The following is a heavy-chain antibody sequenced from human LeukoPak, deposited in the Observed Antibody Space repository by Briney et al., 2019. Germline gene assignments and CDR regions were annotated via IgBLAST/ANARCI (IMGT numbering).Heavy chain of an antibody. D-gene: IGHD1-26*01. CDR2: VYDFGTT. V-gene: IGHV4-39*07. Sequence: PSETLSLTCTVSGDSINSGSYYWAWIRQPPGKGLGWLGAVYDFGTTYHTPSLKSRVTISVDTSKNQFFLRLTSVTAADTAVYYCARDLVGAITGFDPWGQGTLVLVSS. J-gene: IGHJ5*02. CDR3: ARDLVGAITGFDP. CDR1: GDSINSGSYY.